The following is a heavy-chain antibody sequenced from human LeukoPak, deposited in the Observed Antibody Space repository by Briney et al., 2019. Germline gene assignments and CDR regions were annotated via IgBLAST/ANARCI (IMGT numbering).Heavy chain of an antibody. V-gene: IGHV4-61*01. J-gene: IGHJ6*02. CDR2: IYYSGST. CDR3: ARVVGQLLWFGGGSYGMDV. Sequence: PSETLSLTCTVSGRSVSSGSYYWSWIRQPPGKGLPWIGYIYYSGSTNYNPSLKSRVTISVDTSKNQFSLKLSSVTAADTAVYYCARVVGQLLWFGGGSYGMDVWGQGTTVTVSS. CDR1: GRSVSSGSYY. D-gene: IGHD3-10*01.